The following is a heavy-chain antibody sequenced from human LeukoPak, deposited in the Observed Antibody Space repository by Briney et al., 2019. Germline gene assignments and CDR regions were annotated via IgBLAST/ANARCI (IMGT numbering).Heavy chain of an antibody. CDR1: GFTFSSYS. V-gene: IGHV3-21*01. CDR2: ISSSNSYI. CDR3: AREISGFSDV. J-gene: IGHJ6*04. D-gene: IGHD3-3*01. Sequence: GGSLRLSCAASGFTFSSYSMNWVRQAPGKGLEWVSSISSSNSYIYYADSVKGRFTISRDNAKNSLYLQMNSLRAEDTAVYYCAREISGFSDVWGKGTTVTVSS.